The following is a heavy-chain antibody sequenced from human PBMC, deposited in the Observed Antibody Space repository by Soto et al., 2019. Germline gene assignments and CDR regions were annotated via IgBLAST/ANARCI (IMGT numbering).Heavy chain of an antibody. CDR3: ARGRSSGWSPYYFDY. CDR2: IIPIFGTA. J-gene: IGHJ4*02. V-gene: IGHV1-69*13. Sequence: ASVKVSCKASGGTFSSYAISWVRQAPGQGLEWMGGIIPIFGTANYAQKFQGRVTITADESTSTAYMELSSLRSEDTAVYYCARGRSSGWSPYYFDYWGQGTLVTVSS. CDR1: GGTFSSYA. D-gene: IGHD6-19*01.